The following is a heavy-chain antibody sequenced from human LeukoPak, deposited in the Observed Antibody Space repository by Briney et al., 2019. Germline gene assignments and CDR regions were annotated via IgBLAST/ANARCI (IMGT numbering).Heavy chain of an antibody. Sequence: GASVRVSCKASGYTSTGYYMHWVRQAPGQGLEWMGWMNPSSGERKYVQSFQGRVTLTRDTSITTAYMELSSLTSDDTAVYYCAISYGRVAGTDFDYWGQGTLVSVAS. CDR1: GYTSTGYY. D-gene: IGHD6-19*01. CDR2: MNPSSGER. CDR3: AISYGRVAGTDFDY. V-gene: IGHV1-2*02. J-gene: IGHJ4*02.